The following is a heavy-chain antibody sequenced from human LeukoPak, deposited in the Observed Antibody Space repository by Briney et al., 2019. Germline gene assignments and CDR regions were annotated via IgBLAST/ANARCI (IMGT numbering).Heavy chain of an antibody. CDR3: AGGYGSSWSFDH. D-gene: IGHD2-2*01. CDR1: GVSIRSYY. CDR2: MHHSGSS. V-gene: IGHV4-59*01. J-gene: IGHJ4*02. Sequence: PSETLSLTCTVSGVSIRSYYWNWVRQSPGRGLEWIGYMHHSGSSHYNPFLKSRVTISVDTSKNHFSLKPNSVTAADTAVYYCAGGYGSSWSFDHWGQGTLVTVSS.